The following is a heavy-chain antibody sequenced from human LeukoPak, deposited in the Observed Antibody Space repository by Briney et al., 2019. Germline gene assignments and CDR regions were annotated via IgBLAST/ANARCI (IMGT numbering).Heavy chain of an antibody. D-gene: IGHD6-19*01. V-gene: IGHV3-23*01. J-gene: IGHJ5*02. Sequence: GGSLRLSCVASGFTLTSGAMNWVRQAPGKGLEWVSATVSRGTTQYADSVKGRSTVSRDTSKNTLYLQMNSLRADDTAVYYCAKCSTSAYTTGWCNWIDPWGQGTLVTVSS. CDR2: TVSRGTT. CDR3: AKCSTSAYTTGWCNWIDP. CDR1: GFTLTSGA.